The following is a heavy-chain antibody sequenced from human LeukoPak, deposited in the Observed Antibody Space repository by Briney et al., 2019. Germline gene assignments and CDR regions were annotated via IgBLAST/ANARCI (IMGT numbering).Heavy chain of an antibody. D-gene: IGHD3-10*01. CDR2: ISSDGSSA. CDR1: GFTFSTYR. J-gene: IGHJ4*02. V-gene: IGHV3-74*01. Sequence: GGSLRLSCAASGFTFSTYRMHWVRQGPGKGLVWVSRISSDGSSATYADSVKGRFTISRDNAKNTLYLQMNSLRAEDTAVYYCASRYYVDFWGQGTLVTASS. CDR3: ASRYYVDF.